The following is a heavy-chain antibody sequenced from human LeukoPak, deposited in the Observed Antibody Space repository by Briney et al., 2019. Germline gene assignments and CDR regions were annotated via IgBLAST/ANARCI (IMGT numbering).Heavy chain of an antibody. CDR1: GFTCSNYA. V-gene: IGHV3-30-3*01. CDR2: ISYDGSSK. J-gene: IGHJ4*02. Sequence: GGSLRLSCAASGFTCSNYAIHWVRQAPGKGLEWVTSISYDGSSKYYADSVKGRFTISRDSSKNTLYLQMNSLRTEDTAVYYCARSSGTYDPFDYWGQGTLVTVSS. CDR3: ARSSGTYDPFDY. D-gene: IGHD1-26*01.